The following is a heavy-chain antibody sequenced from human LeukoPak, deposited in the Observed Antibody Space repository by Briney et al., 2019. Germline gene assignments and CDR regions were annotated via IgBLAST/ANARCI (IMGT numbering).Heavy chain of an antibody. CDR2: IIPIFGTA. Sequence: ASVKVSCKASGGTFSSYAISWVRQAPGQRLEWMGGIIPIFGTANYAQKFQGRVTITTDESTSTAYMELSSLRSEDTAVYYCARERIVVVPADPRGDYYYYMDVWGKGTTVTVSS. CDR1: GGTFSSYA. D-gene: IGHD2-2*01. CDR3: ARERIVVVPADPRGDYYYYMDV. V-gene: IGHV1-69*05. J-gene: IGHJ6*03.